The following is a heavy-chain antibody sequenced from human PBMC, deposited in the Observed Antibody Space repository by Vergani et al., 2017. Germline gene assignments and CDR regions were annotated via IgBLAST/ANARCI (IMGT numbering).Heavy chain of an antibody. CDR1: GGSFTSYH. Sequence: QVQLQQWGGGLLKPSETLSLTCVVNGGSFTSYHWTWIRQSPGEGLEWVGDIDHTGRPDYNPSLKSRLTMSVDKYRNQFSLTPNSVTATDTAIYFCARVNTETKGHRYYNYYMDVWGQGTAVTVS. CDR3: ARVNTETKGHRYYNYYMDV. J-gene: IGHJ6*03. D-gene: IGHD4-11*01. V-gene: IGHV4-34*01. CDR2: IDHTGRP.